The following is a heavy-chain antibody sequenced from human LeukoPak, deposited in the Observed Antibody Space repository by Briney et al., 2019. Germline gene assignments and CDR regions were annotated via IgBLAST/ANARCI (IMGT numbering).Heavy chain of an antibody. Sequence: GGSLRLSCAASGFTFSSHSMNWVRQAPGKGLEWVSSISSSSSYIYYADSVKGRFTTSRDNAKNSLYLQMNSLRAEDTAVYYCAREAPDFYFDYWGQGTLVTVSS. V-gene: IGHV3-21*01. D-gene: IGHD2-21*02. CDR2: ISSSSSYI. CDR3: AREAPDFYFDY. CDR1: GFTFSSHS. J-gene: IGHJ4*02.